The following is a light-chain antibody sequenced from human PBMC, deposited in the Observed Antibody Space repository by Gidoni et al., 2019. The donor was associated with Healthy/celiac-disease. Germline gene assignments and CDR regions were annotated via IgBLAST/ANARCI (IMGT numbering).Light chain of an antibody. CDR1: QSVSSN. CDR3: QQYNNWPKT. CDR2: GAS. Sequence: EIVMPQSPATLSVSPGERATLSCRASQSVSSNSAWYQQKPGQAPRLLIYGASTRATGIPARFSGSGSGTEFTLTISSLQSEDFAVYYCQQYNNWPKTFGQGTKLEIK. V-gene: IGKV3-15*01. J-gene: IGKJ2*01.